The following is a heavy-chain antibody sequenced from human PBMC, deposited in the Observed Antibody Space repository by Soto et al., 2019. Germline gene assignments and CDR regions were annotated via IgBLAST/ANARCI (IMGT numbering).Heavy chain of an antibody. V-gene: IGHV1-24*01. J-gene: IGHJ6*02. CDR2: FDPEDGGT. CDR3: ARGLIAAAGNYYYYYGLDV. CDR1: GYTLTELS. D-gene: IGHD6-13*01. Sequence: GASVKVSCKVSGYTLTELSMHWVRQAPGKGLEWMGGFDPEDGGTIYAQKFQGRVTMTEDTSTDTAYMELSSLRSEDTAVYYCARGLIAAAGNYYYYYGLDVWGQGTTVTVSS.